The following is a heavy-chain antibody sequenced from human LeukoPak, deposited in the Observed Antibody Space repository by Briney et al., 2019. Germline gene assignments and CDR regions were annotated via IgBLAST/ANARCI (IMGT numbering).Heavy chain of an antibody. CDR3: ARGGGYSYGYASDY. J-gene: IGHJ4*02. CDR1: GYTFTSYA. V-gene: IGHV1-3*01. D-gene: IGHD5-18*01. Sequence: ASVKVSCKASGYTFTSYAMHWVRQAPGQRLEWMGWINAGNGNTKYSQKFQGRVTITRDTSASTAYMELSSLRSEDTAVYYCARGGGYSYGYASDYWGQGTLATVSS. CDR2: INAGNGNT.